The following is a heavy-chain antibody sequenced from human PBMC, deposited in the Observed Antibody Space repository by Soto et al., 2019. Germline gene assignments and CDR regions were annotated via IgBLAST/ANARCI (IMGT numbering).Heavy chain of an antibody. CDR2: ISAYNGNT. Sequence: GASVEVSCKASGYTFTSYGISWVRQAPGQGLEWMGWISAYNGNTNYAQKLQGRVTMTTDTSTSTAYMELRSLRSDDTAVYYCARDPLVYYDFWSGFGPYDYWGQGTLVTVSS. J-gene: IGHJ4*02. CDR1: GYTFTSYG. CDR3: ARDPLVYYDFWSGFGPYDY. V-gene: IGHV1-18*01. D-gene: IGHD3-3*01.